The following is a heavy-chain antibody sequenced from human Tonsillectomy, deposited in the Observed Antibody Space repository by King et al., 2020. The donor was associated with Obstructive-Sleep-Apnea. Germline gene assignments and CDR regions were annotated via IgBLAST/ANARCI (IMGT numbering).Heavy chain of an antibody. V-gene: IGHV3-9*01. J-gene: IGHJ4*02. CDR2: SNWNSGSI. CDR1: GFTFDDFA. Sequence: VQLVESGGGLVQPGRSLRLSCAASGFTFDDFAMHWVRQAPGKGLEWVSGSNWNSGSIGYAVSVKGRFTISRDNAKNSLYLQMNSLRAEDTALYYCAKATSALYYDTSGWIDYWGQGTLVTVSS. CDR3: AKATSALYYDTSGWIDY. D-gene: IGHD3-22*01.